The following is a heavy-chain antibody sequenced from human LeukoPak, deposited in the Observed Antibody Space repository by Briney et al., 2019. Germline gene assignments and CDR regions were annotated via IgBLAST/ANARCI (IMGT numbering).Heavy chain of an antibody. J-gene: IGHJ4*02. V-gene: IGHV3-7*01. D-gene: IGHD4-23*01. CDR1: GFTFSTYW. CDR3: ARDDYGGTY. Sequence: GVSLRLSCVGSGFTFSTYWMSWVRQAPGKGLEWVANIKQDGGEKYYVASVKGRFTISRDNAKNSLYLQMNSLRGEDTAVYYCARDDYGGTYWGQGTLVTVSS. CDR2: IKQDGGEK.